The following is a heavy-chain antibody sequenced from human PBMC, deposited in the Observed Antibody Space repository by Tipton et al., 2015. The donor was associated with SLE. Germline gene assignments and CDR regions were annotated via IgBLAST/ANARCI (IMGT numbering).Heavy chain of an antibody. J-gene: IGHJ2*01. CDR2: VFRGGST. CDR3: ARDRRGWYFDL. V-gene: IGHV4-34*12. CDR1: GDSLSGQY. D-gene: IGHD1-14*01. Sequence: TLSLTCSVYGDSLSGQYWSWIRQPPGKGLEWIGEVFRGGSTNYSPSLESRVTISVDTSKNQFSLKLSSVTAADTAVYYCARDRRGWYFDLWGRGTLVTVSS.